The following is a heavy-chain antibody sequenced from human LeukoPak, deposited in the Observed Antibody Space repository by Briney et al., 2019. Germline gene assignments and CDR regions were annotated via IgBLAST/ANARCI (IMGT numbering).Heavy chain of an antibody. D-gene: IGHD1-1*01. CDR2: IYYSGSS. Sequence: SETLSLTCTVSGGSISSGDYSWSWIRQPPGKGLEWIGYIYYSGSSYYNPSLKSRVTISVGTSKNQFSLKLSSVTAADTAVYYCARGGTLMAIYYFDYWGQGTLVTVSS. J-gene: IGHJ4*02. CDR3: ARGGTLMAIYYFDY. CDR1: GGSISSGDYS. V-gene: IGHV4-30-4*01.